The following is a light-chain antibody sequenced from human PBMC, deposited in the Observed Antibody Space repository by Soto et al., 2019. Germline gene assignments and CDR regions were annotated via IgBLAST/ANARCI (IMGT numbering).Light chain of an antibody. J-gene: IGLJ3*02. V-gene: IGLV2-8*01. CDR2: EVS. CDR1: SSDVGGYNY. CDR3: SSYAGSNYRGV. Sequence: QSALTQPPSASGSPGQSVTISCTGTSSDVGGYNYVSWYQQHPGKAPKLMIYEVSKRPSGVPDRFSGSKSGNTASLTVSGLQAEDEADYYCSSYAGSNYRGVFGGGTKVTVL.